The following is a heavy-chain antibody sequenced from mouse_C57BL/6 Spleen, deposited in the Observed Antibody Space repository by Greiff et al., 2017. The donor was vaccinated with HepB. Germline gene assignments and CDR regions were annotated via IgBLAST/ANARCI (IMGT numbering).Heavy chain of an antibody. CDR3: ARFGGYYGFAY. D-gene: IGHD2-3*01. CDR1: GYTFTSYW. V-gene: IGHV1-64*01. CDR2: IHPNSGST. J-gene: IGHJ3*01. Sequence: VQLQQPGAELVKPGASVKLSCKASGYTFTSYWMHWVKQRPGQGLEWIGMIHPNSGSTNYNEKFKSKATLTVDKSSSTAYMQLSSLTSEDSAVYYCARFGGYYGFAYWGQGTLVTVSA.